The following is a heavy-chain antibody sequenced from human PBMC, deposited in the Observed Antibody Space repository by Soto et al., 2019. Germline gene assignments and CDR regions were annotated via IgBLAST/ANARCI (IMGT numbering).Heavy chain of an antibody. V-gene: IGHV3-23*01. CDR1: GFTFSSYA. CDR2: ISGSGGST. Sequence: GGSLRLSCAACGFTFSSYAMSWVRQAPGKGLEWVSAISGSGGSTYYADSVKGRFTISRDNSKNTLYLQMNSLRAEDTAVYYCAKSPPYCSGGSCYHEINWFDPWGQGTLVTVSS. J-gene: IGHJ5*02. CDR3: AKSPPYCSGGSCYHEINWFDP. D-gene: IGHD2-15*01.